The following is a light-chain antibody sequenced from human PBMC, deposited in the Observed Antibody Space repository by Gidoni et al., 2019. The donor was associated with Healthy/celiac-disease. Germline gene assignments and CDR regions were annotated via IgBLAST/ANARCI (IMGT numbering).Light chain of an antibody. V-gene: IGLV3-25*03. CDR3: QSADSSGTYV. CDR1: ALPKQY. Sequence: SYELTQPPSVSVSPGQTARITCPGDALPKQYAYWYQQKPGQAPVLVIYKDSERPSGIPERFSGSSSGTTVTLTSSGVQAEDEADYYCQSADSSGTYVFGTGTKVTVL. CDR2: KDS. J-gene: IGLJ1*01.